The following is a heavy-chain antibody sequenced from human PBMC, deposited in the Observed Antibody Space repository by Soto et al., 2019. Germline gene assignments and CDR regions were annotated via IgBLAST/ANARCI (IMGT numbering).Heavy chain of an antibody. CDR2: ISAYNGNT. V-gene: IGHV1-18*01. D-gene: IGHD1-26*01. J-gene: IGHJ5*02. Sequence: GASVKVSCKASGYTFTSYGISWVRQAPGQGLEWMGWISAYNGNTNYAQKLQGRVTMTTDTSTSTAYMELRSLRSDDTAVYYCARDSSGSYSDRGHNWFDPWGQGTLVTVSS. CDR1: GYTFTSYG. CDR3: ARDSSGSYSDRGHNWFDP.